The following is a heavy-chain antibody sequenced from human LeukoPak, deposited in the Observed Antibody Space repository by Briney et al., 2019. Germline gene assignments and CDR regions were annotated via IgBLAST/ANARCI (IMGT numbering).Heavy chain of an antibody. J-gene: IGHJ3*01. CDR1: GFTFRPYG. CDR3: AKRADYYDSSRALYDAFDL. CDR2: IRYDGSDK. D-gene: IGHD3-16*01. Sequence: PGGSLRLSCAASGFTFRPYGMHWVRQAPGKGLEWVTFIRYDGSDKYYADSVKGRFTISRDNSKNTLFLQMNSLRVADTAVYYCAKRADYYDSSRALYDAFDLWGQGTMVTVSS. V-gene: IGHV3-30*02.